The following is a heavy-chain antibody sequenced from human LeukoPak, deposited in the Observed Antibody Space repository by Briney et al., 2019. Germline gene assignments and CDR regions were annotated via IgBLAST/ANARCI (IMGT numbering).Heavy chain of an antibody. D-gene: IGHD1-1*01. CDR1: GDSITSYY. V-gene: IGHV4-59*01. CDR3: ARNWGTTDPFDV. CDR2: IYYSGST. J-gene: IGHJ3*01. Sequence: PSETLSLTCTVSGDSITSYYWSWIRQSPGKGLGWIGYIYYSGSTDYNPSLKSRVTMSVDTSKNQFSLRLTSVTAADTALYYCARNWGTTDPFDVWGHGTMVVLSS.